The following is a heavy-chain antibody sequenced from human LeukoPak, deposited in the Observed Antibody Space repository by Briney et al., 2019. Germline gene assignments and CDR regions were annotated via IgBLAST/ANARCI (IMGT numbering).Heavy chain of an antibody. J-gene: IGHJ4*02. CDR3: AKVGETDNIDC. CDR1: GYTFSGYY. CDR2: INPNSGGT. Sequence: ASVKVSCKASGYTFSGYYIHWVRQAPAQGLEWMGWINPNSGGTNSAQKFQGRVTMTRDTSISTAYMELSRLRYADTAIYYCAKVGETDNIDCWGQGTLVTVSS. D-gene: IGHD2-21*01. V-gene: IGHV1-2*02.